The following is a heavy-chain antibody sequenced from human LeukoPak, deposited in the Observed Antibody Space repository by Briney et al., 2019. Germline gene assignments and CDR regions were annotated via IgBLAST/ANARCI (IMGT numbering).Heavy chain of an antibody. D-gene: IGHD2-2*02. J-gene: IGHJ3*02. CDR3: ARLWGYCSSTSCYTEAFDI. CDR2: INHSGST. Sequence: SETLSLTCTVSGGSISSYYWSWIRQPPGKGLEWIGEINHSGSTNYNPSLKSRVTISVDTSKNQFSLKLSSVTAADTAVYYCARLWGYCSSTSCYTEAFDIWGQGTMVTVSS. V-gene: IGHV4-34*01. CDR1: GGSISSYY.